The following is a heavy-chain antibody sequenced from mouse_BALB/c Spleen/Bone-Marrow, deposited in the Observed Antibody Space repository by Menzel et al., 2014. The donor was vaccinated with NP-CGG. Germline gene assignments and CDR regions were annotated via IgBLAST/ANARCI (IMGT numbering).Heavy chain of an antibody. CDR2: ISSGGSYT. D-gene: IGHD2-3*01. Sequence: EVKLMESGGGLVKPGGSLKLSCAASGFTFSSYTMSWVRQTPEKRLEWVATISSGGSYTYYPDSVKGRFTISRDNGKNTLYLQMSSLKSEDAAMYYCTRDLYDGYYYYAMDYWGQGTSVTVSS. V-gene: IGHV5-6-4*01. J-gene: IGHJ4*01. CDR3: TRDLYDGYYYYAMDY. CDR1: GFTFSSYT.